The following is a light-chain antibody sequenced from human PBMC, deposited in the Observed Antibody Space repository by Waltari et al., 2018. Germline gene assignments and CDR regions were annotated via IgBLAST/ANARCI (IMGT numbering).Light chain of an antibody. J-gene: IGLJ2*01. V-gene: IGLV1-44*01. CDR3: STWDDSLRGPVL. Sequence: QSVLSQPPSASGTPGQRVTISCSGRSSNIGNNDLNWYQQFTGAAPKLVIFANNQRPAGVTDRFSGSKSGTSASLAISGLQSEDEAIYYCSTWDDSLRGPVLFGAGTKLTVL. CDR1: SSNIGNND. CDR2: ANN.